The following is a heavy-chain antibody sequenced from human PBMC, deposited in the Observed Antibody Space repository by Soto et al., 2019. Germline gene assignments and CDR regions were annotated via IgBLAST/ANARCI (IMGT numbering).Heavy chain of an antibody. D-gene: IGHD1-1*01. CDR3: ARPLTVATTKGYDF. V-gene: IGHV1-69*18. Sequence: QVQLVQSGAEVKKPGSSVKVSCKASGGTFSNYTIAWVRQAPGQGLEWMGTLIPIFGTRNYAQKFHGRVTITSDESSSTAYIELSGLLTADTAIYYCARPLTVATTKGYDFWGQGTMVTGSS. CDR2: LIPIFGTR. J-gene: IGHJ4*02. CDR1: GGTFSNYT.